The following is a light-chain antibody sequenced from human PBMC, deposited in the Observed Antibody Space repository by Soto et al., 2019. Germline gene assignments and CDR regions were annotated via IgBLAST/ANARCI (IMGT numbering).Light chain of an antibody. V-gene: IGLV1-40*01. CDR2: GNS. J-gene: IGLJ3*02. CDR1: SSNIGAGYD. CDR3: QSYDSSLSGSKV. Sequence: QSVLTQPPSVSGAPGQRVTISCTGSSSNIGAGYDVHWYQQLPGTAPKLLIYGNSARPSGVPDRFSGSKSGTSASLGITGLQAEDEADYYCQSYDSSLSGSKVFGGGTQLPVL.